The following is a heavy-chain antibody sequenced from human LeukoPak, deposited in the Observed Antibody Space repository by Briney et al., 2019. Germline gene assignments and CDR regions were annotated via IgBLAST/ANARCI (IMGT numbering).Heavy chain of an antibody. CDR1: GFTFSSYE. CDR2: IKQDGSEK. Sequence: GGSLRLSCAASGFTFSSYEMNWVRQAPGKGLEWVANIKQDGSEKNYVDSVKGRFAISRDNAKNSLYLQMNSLRAEDTAVYYCAKDQGLPGYYYYMGVWGKGTTVTVSS. D-gene: IGHD5/OR15-5a*01. V-gene: IGHV3-7*03. J-gene: IGHJ6*03. CDR3: AKDQGLPGYYYYMGV.